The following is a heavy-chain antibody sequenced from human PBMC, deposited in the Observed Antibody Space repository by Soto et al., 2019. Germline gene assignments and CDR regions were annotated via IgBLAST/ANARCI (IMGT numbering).Heavy chain of an antibody. D-gene: IGHD3-9*01. CDR2: ISYDGSNK. CDR3: AKDYYDILTGYPTTPDD. J-gene: IGHJ4*02. V-gene: IGHV3-30*18. CDR1: GFTFSSYG. Sequence: SLRLSCAASGFTFSSYGMHWVRQAPGKGLEWVAVISYDGSNKYYADSVKGRFTISRDNSKNTLYLQMNSLRAEDTAVYYCAKDYYDILTGYPTTPDDWGQGTLVTVSS.